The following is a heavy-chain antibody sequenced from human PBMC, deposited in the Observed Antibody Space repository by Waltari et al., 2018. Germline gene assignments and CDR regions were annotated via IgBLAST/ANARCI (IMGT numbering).Heavy chain of an antibody. V-gene: IGHV1-69*09. Sequence: QVPLVQSGAEVTKPGSSVKVSCKASVGTFISSAISWLQQAPGQGLEWMGRIIPILGIANDAQKCQGRVTITADKSTSTAYMELSSLRSEDTAVYYCARDLGSSSSGDYWGQGTLVTVSS. J-gene: IGHJ4*02. CDR3: ARDLGSSSSGDY. CDR1: VGTFISSA. CDR2: IIPILGIA. D-gene: IGHD6-6*01.